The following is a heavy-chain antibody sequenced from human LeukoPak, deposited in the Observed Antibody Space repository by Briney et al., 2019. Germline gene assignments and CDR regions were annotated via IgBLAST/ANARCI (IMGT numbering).Heavy chain of an antibody. CDR2: ISYDGSNK. Sequence: GGSLRLSCAASGFIFSTYDMHWVRQAPGKGLEWVALISYDGSNKYYADFVKGRFTISRDNSKNTLYLQMDSLRAEDTAAYYCAKAGGYNYGFLAPDYWGQGTLVTVSS. CDR1: GFIFSTYD. CDR3: AKAGGYNYGFLAPDY. J-gene: IGHJ4*02. D-gene: IGHD5-18*01. V-gene: IGHV3-30*18.